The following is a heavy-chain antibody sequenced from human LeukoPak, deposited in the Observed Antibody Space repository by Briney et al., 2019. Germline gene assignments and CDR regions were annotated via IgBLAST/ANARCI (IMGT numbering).Heavy chain of an antibody. J-gene: IGHJ4*02. D-gene: IGHD5-18*01. V-gene: IGHV4-34*01. CDR3: ARVVYTYGYSFDY. CDR1: GGSFSGYY. Sequence: PSETLSLTCAVYGGSFSGYYWSWIRQPPGNGLEWIGEINHSGSTNYNPSLKSRVTISVDTSKNQFSLKLSSVTAADTAVYYCARVVYTYGYSFDYWGQGTLVTVSS. CDR2: INHSGST.